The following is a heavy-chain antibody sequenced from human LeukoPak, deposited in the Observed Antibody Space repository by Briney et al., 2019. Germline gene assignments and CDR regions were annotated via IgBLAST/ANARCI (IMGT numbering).Heavy chain of an antibody. CDR2: VNHDGTT. CDR3: ARVQDTTMGHFDY. D-gene: IGHD1-1*01. CDR1: GGSVSISSYY. V-gene: IGHV4-39*07. Sequence: SETLSLTCTVSGGSVSISSYYWGWIRQPPGKGLEWIGTVNHDGTTYHNPSLKSRVTISVDTSKNQFSLKLSSVTAADTAEYYCARVQDTTMGHFDYWGQGTPVTVSS. J-gene: IGHJ4*02.